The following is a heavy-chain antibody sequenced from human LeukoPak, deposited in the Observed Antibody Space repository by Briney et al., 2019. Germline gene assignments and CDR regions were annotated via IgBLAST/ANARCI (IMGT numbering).Heavy chain of an antibody. CDR1: GGSFSGYY. D-gene: IGHD2-2*01. CDR3: ARGGAGLVPAAYNWFDP. CDR2: INHSGST. J-gene: IGHJ5*02. Sequence: SETLSLTCAVYGGSFSGYYWSWIRQPPGKGLEWIGEINHSGSTNYNPSLKSRVTISVDTSKNQFSLKLSSVAAADTAVYYCARGGAGLVPAAYNWFDPWGQGTLVTVSS. V-gene: IGHV4-34*01.